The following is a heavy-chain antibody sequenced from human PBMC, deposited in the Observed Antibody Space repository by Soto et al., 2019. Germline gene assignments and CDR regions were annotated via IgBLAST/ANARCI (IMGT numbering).Heavy chain of an antibody. CDR3: ARVRVQHLGWYKGVPDY. J-gene: IGHJ4*02. V-gene: IGHV1-2*02. D-gene: IGHD6-19*01. CDR2: INPNSGGT. Sequence: GASVKVSCKASGYTFTGYYMHWVRQAPGQGLEWMGWINPNSGGTNYAQKFQGRVTMTRDTSISTAYMELSRLRSDDTAVYYCARVRVQHLGWYKGVPDYWGQGTLVTVSS. CDR1: GYTFTGYY.